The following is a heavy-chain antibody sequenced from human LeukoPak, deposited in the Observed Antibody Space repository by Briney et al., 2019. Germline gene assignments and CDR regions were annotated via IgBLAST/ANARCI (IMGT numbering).Heavy chain of an antibody. CDR2: IYPSGST. J-gene: IGHJ4*02. CDR1: GGPISSYY. D-gene: IGHD6-19*01. Sequence: PSETLSLTCTVSGGPISSYYWSWIRQPAGKGLEWIGRIYPSGSTDYNPSLKSRVTMSVDTSKNHFSLNLSSVTAADTAVYYCARQGSGWYGSDYWGQGTLVTVSS. V-gene: IGHV4-4*07. CDR3: ARQGSGWYGSDY.